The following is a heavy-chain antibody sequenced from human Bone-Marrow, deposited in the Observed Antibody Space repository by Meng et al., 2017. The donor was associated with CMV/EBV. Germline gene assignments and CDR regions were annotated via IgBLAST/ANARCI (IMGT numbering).Heavy chain of an antibody. CDR2: IYYSGST. CDR3: ARARYYFYY. V-gene: IGHV4-59*01. J-gene: IGHJ4*02. CDR1: GGSISSYY. Sequence: SETLSLNCTVSGGSISSYYWSWIRQPPGKGLEWIGYIYYSGSTNYNPSLKSRVTISVDTSKNQFSLKLSSVTAADTAVYYCARARYYFYYWGQGTLVAVSS.